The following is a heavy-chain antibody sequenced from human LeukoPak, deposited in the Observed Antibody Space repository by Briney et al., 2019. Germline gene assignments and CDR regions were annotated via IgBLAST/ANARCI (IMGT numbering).Heavy chain of an antibody. D-gene: IGHD3-22*01. CDR1: GGSISSGGYY. J-gene: IGHJ3*01. CDR3: SSRTGYYYNAFDV. CDR2: IYYSGST. Sequence: KTSETLSLTCIVSGGSISSGGYYWSWVRQHPGKGLEWIGYIYYSGSTYYNPSLKSRVTISVDTSKNQFALKLTSVSAADTAVYYCSSRTGYYYNAFDVWGQGTMVTVSS. V-gene: IGHV4-31*03.